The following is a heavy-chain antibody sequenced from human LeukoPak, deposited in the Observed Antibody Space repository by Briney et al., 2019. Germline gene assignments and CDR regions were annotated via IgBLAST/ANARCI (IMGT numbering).Heavy chain of an antibody. Sequence: GGSLRLSCAASGFTFDAFGMTWVRQAPGKGLECVSAIRGDAGSTSYADSVKGRFTISRDNAKNSLSLQMDSLRVEDTALYYCARVWAWGSGNYFDNWGQGTLVTVSS. J-gene: IGHJ4*02. CDR2: IRGDAGST. CDR3: ARVWAWGSGNYFDN. D-gene: IGHD7-27*01. CDR1: GFTFDAFG. V-gene: IGHV3-20*04.